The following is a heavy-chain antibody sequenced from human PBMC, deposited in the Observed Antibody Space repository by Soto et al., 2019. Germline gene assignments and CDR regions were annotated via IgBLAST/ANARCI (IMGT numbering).Heavy chain of an antibody. Sequence: QVQLVQSGAEVKKPGASVKVSCKASGYTFTSYGISWVRQAPGQGLEWMGWISAYNGNTNYAQKLQGRVTMTTDTSTSTADRELRSLRSDDTAVYYCARVVPAANYYYGMDVWGQGTTVTVSS. D-gene: IGHD2-2*01. CDR3: ARVVPAANYYYGMDV. CDR1: GYTFTSYG. J-gene: IGHJ6*02. V-gene: IGHV1-18*01. CDR2: ISAYNGNT.